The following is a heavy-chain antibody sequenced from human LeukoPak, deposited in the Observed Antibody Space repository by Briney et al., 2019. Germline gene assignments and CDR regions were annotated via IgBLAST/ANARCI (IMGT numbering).Heavy chain of an antibody. CDR1: GGSISSGSYY. J-gene: IGHJ5*02. CDR2: IYTSGST. D-gene: IGHD3-22*01. CDR3: ARGYPSLIGNNWFDP. Sequence: SQTLSLTCTVSGGSISSGSYYWSRIRQPAGKGLEWIGRIYTSGSTNYNPSLKSRVTISVDTSKNQFSLKLSSVTAADTAVYYCARGYPSLIGNNWFDPWGQGTLVTVSS. V-gene: IGHV4-61*02.